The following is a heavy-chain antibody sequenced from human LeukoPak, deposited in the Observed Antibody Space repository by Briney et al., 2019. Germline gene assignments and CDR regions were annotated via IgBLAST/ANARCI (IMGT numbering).Heavy chain of an antibody. V-gene: IGHV3-9*01. D-gene: IGHD3-3*01. J-gene: IGHJ4*02. CDR1: GFTFDDYA. Sequence: PGRSLRLSCAASGFTFDDYAMHWVRQAPGQGLEWVSGISWNSGSIGYADSVKGRFTISRDNAKNSLYLQMNSLRAEDTALYYCAKDPYDFWSGNFDYWGQGTLVTVS. CDR3: AKDPYDFWSGNFDY. CDR2: ISWNSGSI.